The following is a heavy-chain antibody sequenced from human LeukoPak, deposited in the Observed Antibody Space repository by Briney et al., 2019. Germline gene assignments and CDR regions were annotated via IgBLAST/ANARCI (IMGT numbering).Heavy chain of an antibody. D-gene: IGHD2-2*01. CDR1: GLTFSNFW. V-gene: IGHV3-7*01. Sequence: PGGSLRLSCAASGLTFSNFWMSWVRQAPGKGLEWVANIKQDGFEKYYVDSVRGRFTISRDNAKNSLSLQMNSLRAEDTAVYYCARDGCTSTTCSTLGGFSSWGQGTLVTVSS. CDR3: ARDGCTSTTCSTLGGFSS. CDR2: IKQDGFEK. J-gene: IGHJ5*02.